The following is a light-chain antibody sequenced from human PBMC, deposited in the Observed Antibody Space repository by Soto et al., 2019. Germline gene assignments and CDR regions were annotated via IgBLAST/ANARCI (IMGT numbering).Light chain of an antibody. CDR1: QGITSW. J-gene: IGKJ4*01. V-gene: IGKV1-12*01. Sequence: DIQMTQSPSSVSAFVGDSVTITCRASQGITSWLAWYQQKPGKAPELLIYAASSLQSGVPSRFSGSGSGTDFTLTISSLQPEDSGTYYCQQAATFPLIFGGGTKVEIK. CDR3: QQAATFPLI. CDR2: AAS.